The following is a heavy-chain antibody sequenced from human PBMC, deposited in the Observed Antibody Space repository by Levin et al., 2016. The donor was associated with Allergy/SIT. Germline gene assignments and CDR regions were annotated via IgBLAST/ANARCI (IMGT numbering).Heavy chain of an antibody. CDR2: INHSGST. J-gene: IGHJ3*02. D-gene: IGHD2-21*02. V-gene: IGHV4-34*01. CDR3: ARKVVTAIAIDI. Sequence: WIRQPPGKGLEWIGEINHSGSTNYNPSLKSRVTISVDTSKNQFSLKLSSVTAADTAVYYCARKVVTAIAIDIWGQGTMVTVSS.